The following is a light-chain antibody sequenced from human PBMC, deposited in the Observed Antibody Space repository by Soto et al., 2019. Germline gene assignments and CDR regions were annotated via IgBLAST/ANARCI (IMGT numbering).Light chain of an antibody. CDR1: SSAVGGYHY. Sequence: QSVLTQPASVSGSPGQSITISCTGTSSAVGGYHYVSWYQQHPGKAPKLMIYEVSNRPSGVSNRFSGSKSGNTASLTISGLQADDEADYYCSSYTSSSTSYVFGTGTKVTVL. CDR2: EVS. J-gene: IGLJ1*01. CDR3: SSYTSSSTSYV. V-gene: IGLV2-14*01.